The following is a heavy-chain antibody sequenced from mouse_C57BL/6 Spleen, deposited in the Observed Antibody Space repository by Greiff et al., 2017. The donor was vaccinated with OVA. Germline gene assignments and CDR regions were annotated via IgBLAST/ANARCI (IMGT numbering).Heavy chain of an antibody. Sequence: QVQLKESGPELVKPGASVKLSCKASGYTFTSYDINWVKQRPGQGLEWIGWIYPRDGSTKYNEKFKGKATLTVDTSSSTAYMELHSLTSEDSAVYFCARVDYYGSSYDFDYWGQGTTLTVSS. J-gene: IGHJ2*01. CDR2: IYPRDGST. CDR3: ARVDYYGSSYDFDY. CDR1: GYTFTSYD. V-gene: IGHV1-85*01. D-gene: IGHD1-1*01.